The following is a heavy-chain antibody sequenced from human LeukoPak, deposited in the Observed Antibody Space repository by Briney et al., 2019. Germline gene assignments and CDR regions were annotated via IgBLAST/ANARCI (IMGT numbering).Heavy chain of an antibody. D-gene: IGHD3-3*01. J-gene: IGHJ4*02. Sequence: VASVKVSCKASGYTFTGYYMHWVRQAPGQGLEWMGWINPNSDGTNYAQKFQGRVTMTRDTSISTAYMELSRLRSDDTAVYYCARDFEFSSGSYNYWGQGTLVTVSS. CDR3: ARDFEFSSGSYNY. CDR1: GYTFTGYY. CDR2: INPNSDGT. V-gene: IGHV1-2*02.